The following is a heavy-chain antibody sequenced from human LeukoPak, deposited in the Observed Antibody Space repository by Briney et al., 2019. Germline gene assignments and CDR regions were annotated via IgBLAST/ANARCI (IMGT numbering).Heavy chain of an antibody. CDR1: GGSISSYY. CDR2: IYTSGST. J-gene: IGHJ3*02. CDR3: ARARKNWNDIFDAFDI. V-gene: IGHV4-4*07. D-gene: IGHD1-1*01. Sequence: SETLSLTCTVSGGSISSYYWSWIRQPAGKGLEWIGRIYTSGSTDYNPSLKSRVTISVDKSKNQFSLKLSSVTAADTAVYYCARARKNWNDIFDAFDIWGQGTMVTVSS.